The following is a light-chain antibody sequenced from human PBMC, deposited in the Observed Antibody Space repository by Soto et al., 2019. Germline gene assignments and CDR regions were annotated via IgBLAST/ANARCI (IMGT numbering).Light chain of an antibody. Sequence: QSVLTQPASVSGSPGQSITISCTGTSSDVGGYKYVSWYQHYPGKVPKLLIYDVTNRPSGVSDRFSGSKSGNTASLTISGSQAEDEGTYHCSSSTRGRSLVLFGGGTKLTVL. CDR3: SSSTRGRSLVL. V-gene: IGLV2-14*03. J-gene: IGLJ2*01. CDR2: DVT. CDR1: SSDVGGYKY.